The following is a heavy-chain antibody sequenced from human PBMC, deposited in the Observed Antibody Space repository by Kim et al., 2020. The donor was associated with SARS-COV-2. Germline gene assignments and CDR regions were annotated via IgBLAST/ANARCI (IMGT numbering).Heavy chain of an antibody. CDR3: ARDLMEVVRDYYYYGMDV. D-gene: IGHD2-15*01. Sequence: GGSLRLSCAASGFTVSSNYMSWVRQAPGKGLEWVSVIYSGGSTYYADSVKGRFTISRDNSKNTLYLQMNSLRAEDMAVYYCARDLMEVVRDYYYYGMDVWGQGTTVTVSS. V-gene: IGHV3-53*01. CDR2: IYSGGST. CDR1: GFTVSSNY. J-gene: IGHJ6*02.